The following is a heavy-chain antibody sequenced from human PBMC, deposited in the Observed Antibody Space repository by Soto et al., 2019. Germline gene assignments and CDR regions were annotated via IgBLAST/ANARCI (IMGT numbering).Heavy chain of an antibody. CDR2: IYHSGST. Sequence: PSETLSLTCAVSGGSISSGGYSWSWIRQPPGKGLEWIGYIYHSGSTYYNPSLKSRVTISVDRSKNQFSLKLSSVTAADTAVYYCASTNYYGSGSPHAFDIWGQGTMVTVSS. CDR1: GGSISSGGYS. J-gene: IGHJ3*02. CDR3: ASTNYYGSGSPHAFDI. D-gene: IGHD3-10*01. V-gene: IGHV4-30-2*01.